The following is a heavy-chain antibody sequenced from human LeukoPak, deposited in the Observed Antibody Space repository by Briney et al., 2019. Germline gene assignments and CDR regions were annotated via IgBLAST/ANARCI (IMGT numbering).Heavy chain of an antibody. CDR3: ARPRTFDFWSGSYYYYMDV. D-gene: IGHD3-3*01. V-gene: IGHV4-34*01. CDR2: INHSGRT. Sequence: SETLSFTCAVYGGSFSGYYWSWIRQPPGKGMKWIGEINHSGRTNYNPSLKSRVTISVDTSKNQFSLKLSSVTAADTAVYYCARPRTFDFWSGSYYYYMDVWGKGTTVTVSS. CDR1: GGSFSGYY. J-gene: IGHJ6*03.